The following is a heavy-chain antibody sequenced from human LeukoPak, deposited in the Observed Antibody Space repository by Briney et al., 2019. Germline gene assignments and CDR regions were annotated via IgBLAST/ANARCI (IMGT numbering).Heavy chain of an antibody. CDR1: GLTFSSYS. V-gene: IGHV3-21*01. CDR2: ISSSSSYI. D-gene: IGHD3-9*01. CDR3: ARASRYFDWLSTTEFDY. Sequence: PGGSLRLSCAASGLTFSSYSMNWVRQAPGKGLEWVSSISSSSSYIYYADSVKGRFTISRDNAKNSLYLQMNSLRAEDTAVYYCARASRYFDWLSTTEFDYWGQGTLVTVSS. J-gene: IGHJ4*02.